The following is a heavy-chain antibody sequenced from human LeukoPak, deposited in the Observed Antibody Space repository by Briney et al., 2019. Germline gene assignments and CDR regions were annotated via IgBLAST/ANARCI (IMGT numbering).Heavy chain of an antibody. D-gene: IGHD6-13*01. CDR3: ARGAAAGYTWRVAAAFDI. CDR1: GGSFSGYY. J-gene: IGHJ3*02. V-gene: IGHV4-34*01. Sequence: SETLSLTCAVYGGSFSGYYWSWIRQPPGEGLEWIGEINHSGSTNYNPSLKSRVTISVDTSKNQFSLKLSSVTAADTAVYYCARGAAAGYTWRVAAAFDIWGQGTMVTVSS. CDR2: INHSGST.